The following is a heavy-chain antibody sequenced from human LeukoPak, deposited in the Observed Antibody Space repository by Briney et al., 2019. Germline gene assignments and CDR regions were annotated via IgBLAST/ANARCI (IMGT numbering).Heavy chain of an antibody. J-gene: IGHJ4*02. CDR1: GYSFTSDW. D-gene: IGHD4-17*01. CDR2: IYPGDSDT. V-gene: IGHV5-51*04. Sequence: GESLKISCKGSGYSFTSDWIGWVRQMPGKGLEWMGIIYPGDSDTKYSPSFQGQVTISVDKPISTAYLQWNSLKASDTAMYYCVRGDYGTYWGQGTLVTVSS. CDR3: VRGDYGTY.